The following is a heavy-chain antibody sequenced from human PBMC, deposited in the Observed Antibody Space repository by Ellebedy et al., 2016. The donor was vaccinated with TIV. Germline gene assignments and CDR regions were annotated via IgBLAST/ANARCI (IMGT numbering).Heavy chain of an antibody. CDR1: GFTFTNSW. J-gene: IGHJ3*01. CDR3: TRLSCTITSCYAYDAFDL. Sequence: GESLKISXVASGFTFTNSWMTWVRQAPGKGLEWVASINSDGSEIRYVDSVKGRFTISRDNAKSTLFLQMHSLRAEDTAVYYCTRLSCTITSCYAYDAFDLWGQGTMVTVSS. CDR2: INSDGSEI. D-gene: IGHD2-2*01. V-gene: IGHV3-7*01.